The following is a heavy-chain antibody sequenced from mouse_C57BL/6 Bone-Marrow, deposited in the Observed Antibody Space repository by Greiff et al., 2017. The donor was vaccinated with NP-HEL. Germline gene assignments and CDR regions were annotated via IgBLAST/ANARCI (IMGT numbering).Heavy chain of an antibody. Sequence: EVMLVESGGGLVQPGGSLKLSCAASGFTFSDYYMYWVRQTPEKRLEWVAYISNGGGSTYYPDTVKGRFTFSRDNAKNTQYLQMSRLKSEDTAMYYCARHLGGYYWYFDVWGTGTTVTVSS. V-gene: IGHV5-12*01. CDR2: ISNGGGST. D-gene: IGHD1-1*02. J-gene: IGHJ1*03. CDR3: ARHLGGYYWYFDV. CDR1: GFTFSDYY.